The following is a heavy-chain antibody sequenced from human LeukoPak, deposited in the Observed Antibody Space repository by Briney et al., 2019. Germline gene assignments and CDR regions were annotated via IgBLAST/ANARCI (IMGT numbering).Heavy chain of an antibody. CDR3: GSLTVVARDH. J-gene: IGHJ4*02. D-gene: IGHD3-22*01. CDR1: GFSFSTHW. Sequence: PGGSLRLSCAASGFSFSTHWMHWVRQAPGKGLVYVAQIKSDGSAIAYADSVKGRFTISRDNAKNTLYLEMSSLRAEDTAVYYCGSLTVVARDHWGQGTLVTASS. V-gene: IGHV3-74*01. CDR2: IKSDGSAI.